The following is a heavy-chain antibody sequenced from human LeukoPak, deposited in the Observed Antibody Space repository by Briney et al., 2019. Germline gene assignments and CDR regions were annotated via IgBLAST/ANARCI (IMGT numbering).Heavy chain of an antibody. CDR1: GYTFPSYG. CDR3: ARDFYRGVPAAIRAFDI. J-gene: IGHJ3*02. D-gene: IGHD2-2*02. V-gene: IGHV1-18*01. CDR2: ISAYNGNT. Sequence: ASVKVSCNACGYTFPSYGFSWVGQAPGQGLAGVGWISAYNGNTNYAQKLQGRVTMTTDTSTSTAYMELKSLRSDDTAVYYCARDFYRGVPAAIRAFDIWGQGTMVTVSS.